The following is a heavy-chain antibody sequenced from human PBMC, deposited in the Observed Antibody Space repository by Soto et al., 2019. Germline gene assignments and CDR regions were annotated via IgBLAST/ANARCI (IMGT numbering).Heavy chain of an antibody. CDR3: ARVWGTTKWFDP. CDR1: GYPFTSSS. D-gene: IGHD3-16*01. V-gene: IGHV1-18*04. CDR2: VSAYNGHT. J-gene: IGHJ5*02. Sequence: ASVQVSCKTSGYPFTSSSITWLRQAPGQGLEWMGWVSAYNGHTHYAQKFQGRVTMTTDTSTGIASMDLRSLTSDDTAVYFFARVWGTTKWFDPWGQGTLVTSPQ.